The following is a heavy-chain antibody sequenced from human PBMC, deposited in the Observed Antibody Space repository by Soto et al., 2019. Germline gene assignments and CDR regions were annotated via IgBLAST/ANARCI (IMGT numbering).Heavy chain of an antibody. CDR3: ARHHSYMAAPPSVYYMDV. CDR1: GGSISSSSYY. Sequence: SETLSLTCTVSGGSISSSSYYWGWIRQPPGKGLEWIGSIYYSGSTYYNPSLKSRVTVSVDTSKNQFSLKLSSVTAADTAVYYCARHHSYMAAPPSVYYMDVWGKGTTVTVSS. J-gene: IGHJ6*03. CDR2: IYYSGST. D-gene: IGHD2-2*02. V-gene: IGHV4-39*01.